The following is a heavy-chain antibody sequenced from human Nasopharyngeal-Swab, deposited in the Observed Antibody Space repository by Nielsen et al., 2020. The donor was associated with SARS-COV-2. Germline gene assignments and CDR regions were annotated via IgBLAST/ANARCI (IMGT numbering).Heavy chain of an antibody. CDR2: ICYDGSNK. V-gene: IGHV3-33*01. Sequence: GESLKISCAASGFTFSSYGMHWVRQAPGKGLEWVAVICYDGSNKYYADSVKGRFTISRDNSKNTLYLQMNSLRAEDTAVYYCARVGNYYDSSGYPLDYWGQGTLVTVSS. D-gene: IGHD3-22*01. CDR1: GFTFSSYG. J-gene: IGHJ4*02. CDR3: ARVGNYYDSSGYPLDY.